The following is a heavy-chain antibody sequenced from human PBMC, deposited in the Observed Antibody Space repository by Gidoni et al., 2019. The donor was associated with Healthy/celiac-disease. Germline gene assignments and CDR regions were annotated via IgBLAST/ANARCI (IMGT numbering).Heavy chain of an antibody. D-gene: IGHD6-19*01. CDR2: ISGSGGST. CDR1: GFTCSSSA. Sequence: EVQLLESGGGLVQPGGSLRLPCAASGFTCSSSAMSWVRQAPGKGLEWVSAISGSGGSTYYADSVKGRFTISRDNSKNTLYLQMSSLRAEDTAVYYCAKDLCRSSGCNYYYGMDVWGQGTTVTVSS. J-gene: IGHJ6*02. CDR3: AKDLCRSSGCNYYYGMDV. V-gene: IGHV3-23*01.